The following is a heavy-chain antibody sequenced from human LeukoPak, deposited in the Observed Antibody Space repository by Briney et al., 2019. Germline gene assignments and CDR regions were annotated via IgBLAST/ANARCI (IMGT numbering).Heavy chain of an antibody. CDR3: ARDARYVEMATMNAFDI. CDR2: ISAYNGNT. V-gene: IGHV1-18*01. Sequence: GASVTLSCKASGYTFTSYGISWVRQAPGQGLEWMGWISAYNGNTNYAQKLQGRVTMTTDTSTSTAYMELRSLRSDDTAVYYCARDARYVEMATMNAFDIWGQGTMVTVSS. CDR1: GYTFTSYG. J-gene: IGHJ3*02. D-gene: IGHD5-24*01.